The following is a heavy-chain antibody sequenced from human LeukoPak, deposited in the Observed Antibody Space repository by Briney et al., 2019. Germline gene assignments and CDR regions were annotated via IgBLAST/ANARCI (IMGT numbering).Heavy chain of an antibody. D-gene: IGHD3-10*01. V-gene: IGHV3-9*01. CDR3: AKDLLWFGELLLAAFDI. CDR2: ISWNSGSI. CDR1: GFTFDDYA. J-gene: IGHJ3*02. Sequence: GGSLRLSCAASGFTFDDYAMHWVRQAPGKGLEWVSGISWNSGSIGYADSVKGRFTISRDNAKNSLYLQMNSLRAEDTALYYCAKDLLWFGELLLAAFDIWGQGTMVTVSS.